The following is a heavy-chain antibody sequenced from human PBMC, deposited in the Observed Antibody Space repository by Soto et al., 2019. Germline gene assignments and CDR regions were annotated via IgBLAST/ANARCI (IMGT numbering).Heavy chain of an antibody. CDR2: ISVHNGET. V-gene: IGHV1-18*01. J-gene: IGHJ6*02. CDR3: ARDRIGNVLYYGMDV. Sequence: VASVKVSCKSFGYNFPNYGINWVRQAPGQGLEWIGWISVHNGETKYAQDLQDRVTITTDILTTSAYMELRRLRFDDTAVYYCARDRIGNVLYYGMDVWGQGTTVTVSS. CDR1: GYNFPNYG. D-gene: IGHD1-1*01.